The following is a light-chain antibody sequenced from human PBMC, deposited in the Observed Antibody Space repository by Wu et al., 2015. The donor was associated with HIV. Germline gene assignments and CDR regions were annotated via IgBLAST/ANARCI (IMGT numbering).Light chain of an antibody. V-gene: IGKV1-27*01. CDR1: QGISNF. J-gene: IGKJ5*01. CDR2: AAS. CDR3: QQRHDWPPVT. Sequence: DIQMTQSPSSLSASVGDRVTITCRASQGISNFLAWYQQKPGKPPKVLIYAASTLQSGVPSRFSGSGSGTDFTLTITSLEPEDAAIYYCQQRHDWPPVTFGQGTRLEIK.